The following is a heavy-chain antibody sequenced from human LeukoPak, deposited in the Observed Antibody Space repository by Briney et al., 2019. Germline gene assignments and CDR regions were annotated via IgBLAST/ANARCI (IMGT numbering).Heavy chain of an antibody. V-gene: IGHV3-49*04. CDR1: GFAFSSQA. Sequence: GGSLRLSCAASGFAFSSQAMGWVRQAPWKGLEWVGFITSKPYGGTTEYAASVKGRFTISRDDSKSIAYLQMNSLKTEDTAVYYCTRAMITFGGVIAIFDYWGQGTLVTVSS. D-gene: IGHD3-16*02. CDR2: ITSKPYGGTT. J-gene: IGHJ4*02. CDR3: TRAMITFGGVIAIFDY.